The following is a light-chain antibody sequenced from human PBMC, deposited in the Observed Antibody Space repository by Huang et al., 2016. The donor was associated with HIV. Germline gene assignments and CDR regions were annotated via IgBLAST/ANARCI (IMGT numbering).Light chain of an antibody. Sequence: DIQMTQYPSSLSASVGDRVTITCRASQDIKNYLAWYQQKAGQVPKLLVYAASSLHPGFPSRFSCSGSGSDFTLSITSLRPEYVAIYYCQKYDSVPRTFGQGTKVDIK. CDR3: QKYDSVPRT. J-gene: IGKJ1*01. CDR1: QDIKNY. V-gene: IGKV1-27*01. CDR2: AAS.